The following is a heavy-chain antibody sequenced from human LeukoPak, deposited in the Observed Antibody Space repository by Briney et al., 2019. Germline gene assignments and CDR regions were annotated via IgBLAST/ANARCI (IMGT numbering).Heavy chain of an antibody. J-gene: IGHJ6*03. CDR3: ARANSSSWYGTNYYYYMDV. CDR1: GGSISSSSYY. D-gene: IGHD6-13*01. CDR2: IYYSGST. V-gene: IGHV4-61*05. Sequence: PSETLSLTCTVSGGSISSSSYYWGWIRQPPGKGLEWIGYIYYSGSTNYNPSLKSRVTISVDTSKNQFSLKLSSVTAADTAVYYCARANSSSWYGTNYYYYMDVWGKGTTVTVSS.